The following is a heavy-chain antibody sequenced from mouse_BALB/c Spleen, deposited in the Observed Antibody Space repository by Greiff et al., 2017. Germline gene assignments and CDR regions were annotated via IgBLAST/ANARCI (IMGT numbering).Heavy chain of an antibody. Sequence: EVQGVESGGGLVKPGGSLKLSCAASGFTFSSYAMSWVRQSPEKRLEWVAEISSGGSYTYYPDTVTGRFTISRDNAKNTLYLEMSSLRSEDTAMYYCARGNYDYDDGGFAYWGQGTLVTVSA. D-gene: IGHD2-4*01. CDR1: GFTFSSYA. J-gene: IGHJ3*01. CDR2: ISSGGSYT. V-gene: IGHV5-9-4*01. CDR3: ARGNYDYDDGGFAY.